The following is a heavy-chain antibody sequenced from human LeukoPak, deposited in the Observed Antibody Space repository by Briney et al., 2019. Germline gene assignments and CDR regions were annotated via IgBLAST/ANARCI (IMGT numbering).Heavy chain of an antibody. CDR1: GFTFSSYS. D-gene: IGHD3-3*01. Sequence: GGSLRLSCAASGFTFSSYSMNWVRQAPGKGLEWVSSISSSSSYIYYADSVKGRFTISRDNAKNSLYLQMNSLRAEDTAAYYCARDPRAYYDFWSGYPYPSWGQGTLVTVSS. CDR2: ISSSSSYI. CDR3: ARDPRAYYDFWSGYPYPS. V-gene: IGHV3-21*01. J-gene: IGHJ5*02.